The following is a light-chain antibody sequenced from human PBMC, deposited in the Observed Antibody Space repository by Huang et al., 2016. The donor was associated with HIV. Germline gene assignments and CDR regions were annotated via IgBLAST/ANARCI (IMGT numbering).Light chain of an antibody. CDR2: GAS. Sequence: EIIMTQSPATLSLSQGEGASLTCRANQSVATNLAWYLHRPGQSPRILIFGASTRASGLPGRVRGSGSGTQFPLTVSGLQSEDFAVYYCQQYHNWPYTFGQGTKLEI. V-gene: IGKV3-15*01. J-gene: IGKJ2*01. CDR1: QSVATN. CDR3: QQYHNWPYT.